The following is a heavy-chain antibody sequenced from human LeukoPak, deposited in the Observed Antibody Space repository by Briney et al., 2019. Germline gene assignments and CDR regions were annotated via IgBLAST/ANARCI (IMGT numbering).Heavy chain of an antibody. D-gene: IGHD2-2*01. CDR1: GGSFSGYY. CDR3: ARGYCSSTSCFFDY. Sequence: SETLSLTCAVYGGSFSGYYWSWIRQPPGKGLEWIGEINHSGSTNYNPSLKSRVTISVDTSKNQFSLKLSSVTAADTAVYYCARGYCSSTSCFFDYWGQGTLVTVSS. J-gene: IGHJ4*02. V-gene: IGHV4-34*01. CDR2: INHSGST.